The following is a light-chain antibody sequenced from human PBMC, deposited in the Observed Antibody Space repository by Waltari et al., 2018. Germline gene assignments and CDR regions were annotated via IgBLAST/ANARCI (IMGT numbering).Light chain of an antibody. V-gene: IGLV2-23*02. Sequence: QSALTQPASVSGSPGQSITISCTGTSSDVGIYKSVSWYQQHPGKAPKLMIYAVSKRPSGVSDRFSGSKSGDMASLTISGLQPEDEAEYFCSSYAGSSKGVFGGGTKVTVL. CDR1: SSDVGIYKS. CDR2: AVS. J-gene: IGLJ2*01. CDR3: SSYAGSSKGV.